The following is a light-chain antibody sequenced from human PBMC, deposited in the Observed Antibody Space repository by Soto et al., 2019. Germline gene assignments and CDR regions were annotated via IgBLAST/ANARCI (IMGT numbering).Light chain of an antibody. Sequence: QAVVTQEPSLTVSPGGTVTLTCGSSTGAVTSGHYPYWFQQKPGQAPKTLIYDTTNKYTWTPARFSGSLVGDKAALTLSGAQPEDEAEYYCLLADSGSPVFGGGTKVTVL. J-gene: IGLJ3*02. V-gene: IGLV7-46*01. CDR3: LLADSGSPV. CDR2: DTT. CDR1: TGAVTSGHY.